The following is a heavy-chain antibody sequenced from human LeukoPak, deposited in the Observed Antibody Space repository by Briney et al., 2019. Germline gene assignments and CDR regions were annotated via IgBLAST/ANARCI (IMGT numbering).Heavy chain of an antibody. V-gene: IGHV4-4*02. J-gene: IGHJ4*02. CDR1: GGSISNNNW. Sequence: SGTLSLTCAVSGGSISNNNWWSWVRQPPGKGLEWIGEIYHSGSTYYNPSLKSRVTISVDTSKNQFSLKLSSVTAADTAVYYCARSTARAPFDYWGQGTLVTVSS. D-gene: IGHD2-2*01. CDR2: IYHSGST. CDR3: ARSTARAPFDY.